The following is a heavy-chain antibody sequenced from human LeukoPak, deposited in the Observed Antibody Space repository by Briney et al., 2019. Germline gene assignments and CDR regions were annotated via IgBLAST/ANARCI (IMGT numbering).Heavy chain of an antibody. D-gene: IGHD2-15*01. CDR1: GFTFADYA. J-gene: IGHJ4*02. V-gene: IGHV3-23*01. CDR2: IRARAGST. CDR3: AKDPHSFLSPVVVDFDQ. Sequence: PGGSLRLSCAASGFTFADYAMNWFRQAPGKGLEWVSAIRARAGSTYYGDSVKGRFAVSRDNSKNTLYLQMNSLRAKDTAVYYCAKDPHSFLSPVVVDFDQWGQGTLVIVSS.